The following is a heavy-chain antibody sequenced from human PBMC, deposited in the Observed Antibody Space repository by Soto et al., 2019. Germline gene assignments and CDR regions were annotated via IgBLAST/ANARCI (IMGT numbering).Heavy chain of an antibody. CDR3: AKETYGQDNYWYSMDV. Sequence: EVQLLESGGGLVQPGGSLRLSCAASGFTFSSYAMTWVRQAPGKGLEWVSAISGSGDRTYYADSVKGRFTISRDNSKNTLYLQMNSLRAEDTAVYYCAKETYGQDNYWYSMDVWGQGTTVTVSS. CDR1: GFTFSSYA. D-gene: IGHD3-10*01. V-gene: IGHV3-23*01. CDR2: ISGSGDRT. J-gene: IGHJ6*02.